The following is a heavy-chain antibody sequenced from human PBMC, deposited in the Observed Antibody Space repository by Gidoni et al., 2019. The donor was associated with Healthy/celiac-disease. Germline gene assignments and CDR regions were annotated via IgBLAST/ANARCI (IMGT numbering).Heavy chain of an antibody. V-gene: IGHV5-51*01. CDR2: IYTGDSDT. D-gene: IGHD4-17*01. Sequence: EVQLVQSGAEVKQPGESLKISCKGSGYSFPSYWLGWVRQMPGKGLEWMVIIYTGDSDTRYSPSFQGQVTISADKSISTAYLQWSSLKAADTAMYYCARQGGGTTVTRLGYYGMDVWGQGTTVTVSS. J-gene: IGHJ6*02. CDR1: GYSFPSYW. CDR3: ARQGGGTTVTRLGYYGMDV.